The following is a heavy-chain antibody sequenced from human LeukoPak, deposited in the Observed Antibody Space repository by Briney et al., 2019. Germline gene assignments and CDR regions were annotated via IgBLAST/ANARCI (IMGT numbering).Heavy chain of an antibody. CDR3: ARRRYCSSTSCYKGGGYYFDY. CDR2: MNHCGST. CDR1: GGSFSGYY. Sequence: SETLSLTCAVYGGSFSGYYWSWIRQPPGRGLGWIGEMNHCGSTNYNPSLKSRVTISVDTSKNQFYLKLSSVTAADTAVYYCARRRYCSSTSCYKGGGYYFDYWGQGTSVTVSS. J-gene: IGHJ4*02. D-gene: IGHD2-2*01. V-gene: IGHV4-34*01.